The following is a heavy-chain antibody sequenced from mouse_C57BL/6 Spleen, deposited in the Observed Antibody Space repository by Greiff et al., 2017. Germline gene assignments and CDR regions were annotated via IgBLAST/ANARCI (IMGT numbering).Heavy chain of an antibody. CDR2: IYPGSGST. V-gene: IGHV1-55*01. D-gene: IGHD1-1*01. CDR3: ARVPLCPERFDY. CDR1: GYTFTSYW. Sequence: QVQLQQPGAELVKPGASVKMSCKASGYTFTSYWITWVKQRPGQGLEWIGDIYPGSGSTNYNEKFKSKATLTVDTSSSTAYMQLSSLTSEDSAVYYCARVPLCPERFDYWGQDTTLTVSS. J-gene: IGHJ2*01.